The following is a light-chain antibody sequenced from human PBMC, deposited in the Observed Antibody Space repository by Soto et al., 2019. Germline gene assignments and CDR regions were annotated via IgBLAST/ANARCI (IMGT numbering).Light chain of an antibody. CDR3: QQYYRYLT. J-gene: IGKJ2*01. CDR2: KAS. V-gene: IGKV1-5*03. Sequence: DIQMTQSPSTLSASVGDRVTVTCRASQSIGDALAWYQQKPGKAPNLLISKASTLESGVPSRFSGSRSGTEFTLTISSLQPDDFTTYYCQQYYRYLTFGQGTKLEI. CDR1: QSIGDA.